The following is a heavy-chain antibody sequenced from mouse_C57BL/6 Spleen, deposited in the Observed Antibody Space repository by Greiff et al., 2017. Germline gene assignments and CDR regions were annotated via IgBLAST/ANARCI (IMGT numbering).Heavy chain of an antibody. CDR2: INPNYGTT. CDR3: ANTGGFAY. CDR1: GYSFTDYN. Sequence: EVQLQQSGPELVKPGASVKLSCKASGYSFTDYNMNWVKQSNGQSLEWIGVINPNYGTTSYNQKFKGKATLTVDQSSSTAYMQLNSLRSEDSAGYYYANTGGFAYWGQGTLVTVSA. J-gene: IGHJ3*01. V-gene: IGHV1-39*01. D-gene: IGHD5-2*01.